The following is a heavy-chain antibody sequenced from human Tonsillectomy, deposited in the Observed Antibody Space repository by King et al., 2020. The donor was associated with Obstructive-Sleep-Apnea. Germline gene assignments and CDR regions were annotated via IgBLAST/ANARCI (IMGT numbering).Heavy chain of an antibody. CDR2: MNPNSGNT. D-gene: IGHD3-10*01. J-gene: IGHJ4*02. CDR1: GYTFTNYD. V-gene: IGHV1-8*01. CDR3: ARESLYGSVFDY. Sequence: QLVQSGAEVKKPGASVKVSCKASGYTFTNYDLNWARQATGQGLEWMGWMNPNSGNTGYAQKFQGRVTMTRNTSINTAYMELSSLRSEDTAVYYCARESLYGSVFDYWGQGTLVTVSS.